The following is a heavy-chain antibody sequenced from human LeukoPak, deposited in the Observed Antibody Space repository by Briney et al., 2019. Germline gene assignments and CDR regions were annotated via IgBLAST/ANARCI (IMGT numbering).Heavy chain of an antibody. V-gene: IGHV3-74*01. CDR1: GFTVSSYW. Sequence: GGSLRLSCAASGFTVSSYWMHWVRQAPGKGLVWDSRINSDGSSTSYADSVKGRFTISRDNAKNTLYLQMNSLRAEDTAVYYCARVSLYDILTGFYMDVWGKGTTVTISS. CDR3: ARVSLYDILTGFYMDV. J-gene: IGHJ6*03. CDR2: INSDGSST. D-gene: IGHD3-9*01.